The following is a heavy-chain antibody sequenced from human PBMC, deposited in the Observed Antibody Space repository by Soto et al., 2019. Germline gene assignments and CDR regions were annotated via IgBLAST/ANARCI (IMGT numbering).Heavy chain of an antibody. CDR3: ARGGYCTNGVCFLDAFDI. CDR1: GFTFSSYD. J-gene: IGHJ3*02. Sequence: GGSLRLSCAASGFTFSSYDMHWVRQATGKGLEWVSAIGTAGDTYYPGSVKGRFTISRENAKNSLYLQMNSLRAGDTAVYYCARGGYCTNGVCFLDAFDIWGQGTMVTVS. V-gene: IGHV3-13*01. CDR2: IGTAGDT. D-gene: IGHD2-8*01.